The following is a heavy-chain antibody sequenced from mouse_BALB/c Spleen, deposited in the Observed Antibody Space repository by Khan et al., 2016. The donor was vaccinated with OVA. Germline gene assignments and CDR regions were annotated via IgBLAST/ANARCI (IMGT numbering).Heavy chain of an antibody. D-gene: IGHD3-3*01. CDR1: GLTCSSYT. J-gene: IGHJ2*01. V-gene: IGHV5-6-5*01. CDR3: TESLYRDSCAN. CDR2: IRSVGST. Sequence: DVDLVVPGGRLVKPGGSLKLSCASSGLTCSSYTMSFVRQTLETRLESVASIRSVGSTYYTDSVKGRFTISRDNARNILYLQIGRLRPEDTAMSDCTESLYRDSCANWGQGTTLTVSS.